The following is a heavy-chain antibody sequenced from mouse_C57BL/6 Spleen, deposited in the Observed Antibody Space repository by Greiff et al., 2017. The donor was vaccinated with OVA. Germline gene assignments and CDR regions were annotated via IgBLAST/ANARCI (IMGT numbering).Heavy chain of an antibody. J-gene: IGHJ4*01. D-gene: IGHD2-4*01. CDR3: ARRDYDYEGSAMDY. CDR2: INPGSGGT. Sequence: QVQLKESGAELVRPGTSVKVSCKASGYAFTNYLIEWVKQRPGQGLEWIGVINPGSGGTKYNEKFKGKATLTADKSSSTAYMQLSSLTSEDSAVYFCARRDYDYEGSAMDYWGQGTSVTVSS. V-gene: IGHV1-54*01. CDR1: GYAFTNYL.